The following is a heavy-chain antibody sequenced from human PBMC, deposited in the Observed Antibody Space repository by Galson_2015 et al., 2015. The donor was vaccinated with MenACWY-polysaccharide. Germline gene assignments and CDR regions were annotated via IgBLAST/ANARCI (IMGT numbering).Heavy chain of an antibody. CDR2: MNPNSGNT. Sequence: SVKVSCKASGYKFTSYDINWVRQATGQGLEWMGWMNPNSGNTDYAQKFQGRVTMTSSSAMSTAFMELSSLRSEDTAVYYCARIIARKYTFADSWGQGTLVTVSS. CDR1: GYKFTSYD. D-gene: IGHD2-21*01. CDR3: ARIIARKYTFADS. J-gene: IGHJ4*02. V-gene: IGHV1-8*01.